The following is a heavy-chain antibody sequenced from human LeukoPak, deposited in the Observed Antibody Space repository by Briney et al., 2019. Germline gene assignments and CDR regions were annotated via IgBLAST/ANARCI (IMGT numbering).Heavy chain of an antibody. J-gene: IGHJ5*02. CDR3: AREGYCSSTSCYLGWFDP. V-gene: IGHV3-66*01. D-gene: IGHD2-2*01. Sequence: GGSLRLSCAASGFTVSSNYMSWVRQAPGKGLEWVSVIYSGGSTYYADSVKGRFTISRDNSKNTLYLQMNSLTAEDTAVYYCAREGYCSSTSCYLGWFDPWGQGTLVTVSS. CDR2: IYSGGST. CDR1: GFTVSSNY.